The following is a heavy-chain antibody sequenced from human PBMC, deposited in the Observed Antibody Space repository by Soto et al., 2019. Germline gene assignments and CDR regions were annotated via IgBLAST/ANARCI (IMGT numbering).Heavy chain of an antibody. CDR1: GFTFSSYW. CDR2: INSDGGSGT. CDR3: ARWATDGTFPWLDP. V-gene: IGHV3-74*01. J-gene: IGHJ5*02. Sequence: EVQLVESGGGLVQPGGSLRLSCAASGFTFSSYWMHWVRQAPGKGLVWVSRINSDGGSGTSYAGSVKGRFTISRDNAKNTLFLQMSSLRVEDTAVYYCARWATDGTFPWLDPWGQGTLVTVSS.